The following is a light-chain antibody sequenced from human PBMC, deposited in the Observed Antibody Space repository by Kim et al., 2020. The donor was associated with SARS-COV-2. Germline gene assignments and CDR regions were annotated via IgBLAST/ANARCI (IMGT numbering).Light chain of an antibody. J-gene: IGLJ1*01. Sequence: RVTICCTGNGSNTGAGYEVHGYQQLPGTAPKHRSYGDIKRPSGVPDRFSGSKSGTSASLAITGLQTEDEADYYCQSYDNSLSGYVFGTGTKVTVL. CDR1: GSNTGAGYE. V-gene: IGLV1-40*01. CDR3: QSYDNSLSGYV. CDR2: GDI.